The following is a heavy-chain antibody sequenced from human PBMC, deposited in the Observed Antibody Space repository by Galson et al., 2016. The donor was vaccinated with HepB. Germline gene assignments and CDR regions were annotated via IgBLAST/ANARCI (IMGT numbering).Heavy chain of an antibody. Sequence: SETLSLTCTVSGGSISSYSWHWIRQPAGKGLEWIGRISTSGTTNYNPSLKRRVTLSLDTSKNQFSLKLNSATAADTAVYYCARLMTFYYDSSGYYFDLWGQVTLVTVSS. D-gene: IGHD3-22*01. CDR1: GGSISSYS. V-gene: IGHV4-4*07. J-gene: IGHJ4*02. CDR2: ISTSGTT. CDR3: ARLMTFYYDSSGYYFDL.